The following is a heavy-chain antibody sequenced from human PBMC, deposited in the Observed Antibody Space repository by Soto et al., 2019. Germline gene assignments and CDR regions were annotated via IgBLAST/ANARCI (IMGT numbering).Heavy chain of an antibody. CDR1: GGSISSYY. Sequence: SETLSLTCTVSGGSISSYYWSWFRQPTGKGLEWIGEIYQSGRTNYNPSLKSRVTISIDTSKNQFSLEVSSVTAADTAVYYCASTGGYSYAYGSWGQGTLVTVSS. V-gene: IGHV4-59*12. J-gene: IGHJ4*02. CDR3: ASTGGYSYAYGS. D-gene: IGHD5-18*01. CDR2: IYQSGRT.